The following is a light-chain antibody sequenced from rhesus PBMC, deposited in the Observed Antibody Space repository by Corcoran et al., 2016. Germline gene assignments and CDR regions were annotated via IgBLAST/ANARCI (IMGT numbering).Light chain of an antibody. CDR3: QQHNSNPRT. V-gene: IGKV1-22*01. CDR2: KAS. J-gene: IGKJ1*01. Sequence: DIQMTQSPSSLSASVGDTVTITCRASQSISSWLAWYQQKPGKAHKLLIYKASTLQSGVPSRFSGSGSGTDFTLSISSLQSEDLTTYYCQQHNSNPRTFGQGTKVEIK. CDR1: QSISSW.